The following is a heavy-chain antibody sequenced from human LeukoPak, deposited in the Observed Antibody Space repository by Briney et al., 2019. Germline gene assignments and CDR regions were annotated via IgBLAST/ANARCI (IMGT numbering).Heavy chain of an antibody. Sequence: GGSLRLSCAASGFTFSGHAMSWVRQAPRKGPEWVSGISGRGGSTYYADSVQGRFTISRDNFKNTLYLQMSTLRPEDTAIYFCAKSAAAAGTGDWFDLWGQGTLVTVSS. J-gene: IGHJ5*02. CDR3: AKSAAAAGTGDWFDL. CDR1: GFTFSGHA. V-gene: IGHV3-23*01. D-gene: IGHD6-13*01. CDR2: ISGRGGST.